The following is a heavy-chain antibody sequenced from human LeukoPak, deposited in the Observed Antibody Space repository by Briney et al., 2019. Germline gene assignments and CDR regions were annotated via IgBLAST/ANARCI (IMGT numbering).Heavy chain of an antibody. Sequence: SETLSLTCTVSGGSISSYYWSWIRQPPGKGLEWIGYIYYSGSTNYNPSLKSRVTISVDTPKNQFSLKLSSVTAADTAVYYCARVARFDYSSGWYDYWGQGTLVTVSS. CDR2: IYYSGST. V-gene: IGHV4-59*12. D-gene: IGHD6-19*01. CDR3: ARVARFDYSSGWYDY. CDR1: GGSISSYY. J-gene: IGHJ4*02.